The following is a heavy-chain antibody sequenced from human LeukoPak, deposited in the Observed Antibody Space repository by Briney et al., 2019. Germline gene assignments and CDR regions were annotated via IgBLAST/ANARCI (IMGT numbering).Heavy chain of an antibody. Sequence: SETLSPTCAVYGGSFSGYYWSWIRQPPGKGLEWIGEINHSGSTNYNPSLKSRVTISVDTSKNQFSLKLSSVTAADTAVYYCARGYSSGWYLGYWGQGTLVTVSS. J-gene: IGHJ4*02. V-gene: IGHV4-34*01. D-gene: IGHD6-19*01. CDR2: INHSGST. CDR1: GGSFSGYY. CDR3: ARGYSSGWYLGY.